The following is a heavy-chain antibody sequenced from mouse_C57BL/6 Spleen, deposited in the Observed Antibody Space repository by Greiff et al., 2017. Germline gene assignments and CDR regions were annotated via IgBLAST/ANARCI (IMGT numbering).Heavy chain of an antibody. D-gene: IGHD2-5*01. CDR3: ARYGDSNFAMDY. V-gene: IGHV1-55*01. CDR2: IYPGSGST. Sequence: QVQLQQSGAELVKPWASVKMSCKASGYTFTSYWITWVKQRPGQGLEWIGDIYPGSGSTNYNEKFKSKATLTVDTSSSTAYMQLSSLTSEDSAVYYCARYGDSNFAMDYWGQGTSVTVSS. CDR1: GYTFTSYW. J-gene: IGHJ4*01.